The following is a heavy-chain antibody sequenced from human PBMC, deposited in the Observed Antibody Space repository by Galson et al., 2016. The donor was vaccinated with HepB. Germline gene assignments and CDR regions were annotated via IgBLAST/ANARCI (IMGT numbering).Heavy chain of an antibody. CDR3: AKESEYNGMDV. Sequence: TLSLTCAVSSGSISSSNWWSWVRQPPGKGLEWIGEIFHNGSTNYNPSLKSRVTISLDKSKNQFSLKLSSVTAADTAVYYCAKESEYNGMDVWGQGTTVTVSS. CDR1: SGSISSSNW. CDR2: IFHNGST. J-gene: IGHJ6*02. V-gene: IGHV4-4*02.